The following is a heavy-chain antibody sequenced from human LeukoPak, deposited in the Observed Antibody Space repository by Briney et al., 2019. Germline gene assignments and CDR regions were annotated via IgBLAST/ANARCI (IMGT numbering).Heavy chain of an antibody. CDR1: GFTFSDYY. Sequence: KPGGSLRLSXAASGFTFSDYYMSWTRQAPGKGLEWVSYISSSGSTIYYADSVKGRFTISRDNAKNSLYLQMNSLRAEDTAVYYCARDGVLVTIFGGTTSGFDYWGQGTLVTVSS. CDR3: ARDGVLVTIFGGTTSGFDY. J-gene: IGHJ4*02. V-gene: IGHV3-11*04. CDR2: ISSSGSTI. D-gene: IGHD3-3*01.